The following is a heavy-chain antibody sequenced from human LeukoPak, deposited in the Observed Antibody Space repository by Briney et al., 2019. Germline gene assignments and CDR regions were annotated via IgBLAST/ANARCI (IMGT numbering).Heavy chain of an antibody. V-gene: IGHV5-10-1*01. CDR2: IDPSDSYT. Sequence: TAGESLKISCKGSGYSFTIYWITWVRQMPGKCLEWMGTIDPSDSYTNYSPSFQGHVTISADKSINTAYLQWSSLKTSDSAIYYCARHFYGDYAFDSWGQGTLVTVSS. CDR1: GYSFTIYW. J-gene: IGHJ4*02. D-gene: IGHD4-17*01. CDR3: ARHFYGDYAFDS.